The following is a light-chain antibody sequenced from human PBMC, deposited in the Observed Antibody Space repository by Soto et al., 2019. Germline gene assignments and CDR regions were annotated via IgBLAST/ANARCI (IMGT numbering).Light chain of an antibody. J-gene: IGLJ2*01. Sequence: QPVLTQSPSASASLGASVKLTCTLSSGHSSYAIAWHQQQPEKGPRYLMKLNSDGSHSKGDGIPDRFSGSSSGAERYLTISRLPSEDEADSYCQTWGTGLHIFAGGTKLTVL. CDR1: SGHSSYA. CDR2: LNSDGSH. V-gene: IGLV4-69*01. CDR3: QTWGTGLHI.